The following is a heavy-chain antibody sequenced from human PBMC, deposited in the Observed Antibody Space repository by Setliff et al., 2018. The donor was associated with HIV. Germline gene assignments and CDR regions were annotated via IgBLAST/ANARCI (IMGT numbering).Heavy chain of an antibody. CDR1: GGSISSSSYY. CDR2: IYYSGNT. J-gene: IGHJ4*02. CDR3: ASEDCGGGSCRPDN. V-gene: IGHV4-39*01. Sequence: PSETLSLTCTVSGGSISSSSYYWGGIRQPPGKGLEWIGSIYYSGNTYYNPSLKSRVTISVDTSKNQFSLKLSSVTVADTAVYYCASEDCGGGSCRPDNWGQGTLVTVSS. D-gene: IGHD2-15*01.